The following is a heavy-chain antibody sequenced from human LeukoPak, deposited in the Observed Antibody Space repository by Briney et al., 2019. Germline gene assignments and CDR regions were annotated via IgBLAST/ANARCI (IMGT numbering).Heavy chain of an antibody. J-gene: IGHJ6*02. V-gene: IGHV4-31*03. CDR3: ARYGCGDYEIYYGMDV. Sequence: SETLSLTCTVSGGSISSGGYYWSWIRQHPGKGLEWIGYIYYSGSTYYNPSLKSRVTISVDTSKNQFSLKLSSVTAADTAVYYCARYGCGDYEIYYGMDVWGQGTTVTVSS. D-gene: IGHD4-17*01. CDR1: GGSISSGGYY. CDR2: IYYSGST.